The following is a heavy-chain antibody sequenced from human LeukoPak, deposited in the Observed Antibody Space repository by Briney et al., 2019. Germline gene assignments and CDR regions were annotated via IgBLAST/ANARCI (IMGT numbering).Heavy chain of an antibody. CDR1: GFTFVDYA. J-gene: IGHJ6*02. Sequence: GGSLRLSCAASGFTFVDYAMHWVRQAPGKGLEWGSGISWNSGSIAYAASVKGRFTISRDNAKNSLYLQMNSLRAEDTAVYYCAKESIVVVPASGFHYYYGMDVWGQGTTVTVSS. V-gene: IGHV3-9*01. CDR3: AKESIVVVPASGFHYYYGMDV. CDR2: ISWNSGSI. D-gene: IGHD2-2*01.